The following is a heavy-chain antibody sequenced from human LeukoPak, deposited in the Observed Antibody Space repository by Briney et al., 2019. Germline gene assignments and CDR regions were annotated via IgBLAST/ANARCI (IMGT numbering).Heavy chain of an antibody. Sequence: SETLSLTCTVSGDSISSYYWGWIRQPPGKGLEWIGYIYYSGSTNYNPSLQSRVTISVDTPKNQFSLKLSSVTAADTAVYYCARYYGSDSYYFDYWGQGTLVTVSS. V-gene: IGHV4-59*08. CDR2: IYYSGST. CDR1: GDSISSYY. CDR3: ARYYGSDSYYFDY. D-gene: IGHD3-10*01. J-gene: IGHJ4*02.